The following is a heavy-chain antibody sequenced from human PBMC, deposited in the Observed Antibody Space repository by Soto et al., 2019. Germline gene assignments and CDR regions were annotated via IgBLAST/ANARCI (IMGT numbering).Heavy chain of an antibody. D-gene: IGHD3-10*01. CDR1: GDSITTNSYF. V-gene: IGHV4-39*01. Sequence: SETLSLTCTVSGDSITTNSYFWAWIRQPPGKGLEWIGSIYYSGTTYYNPSLKSRVTISVDRSKNQFSLKLRSVTAADTAVYYCARHNYGSGSTYFDYWGQGTLVTVSS. CDR3: ARHNYGSGSTYFDY. CDR2: IYYSGTT. J-gene: IGHJ4*02.